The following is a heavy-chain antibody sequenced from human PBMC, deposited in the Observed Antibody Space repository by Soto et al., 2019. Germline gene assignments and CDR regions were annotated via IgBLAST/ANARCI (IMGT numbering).Heavy chain of an antibody. Sequence: SETLSLTCTVSGGSITTFYWSWVRQPPGKGLEWIGYIYHSGHSNYNPSLKSRVTMAVDTSKDQFSLKVSSATAADTAVYYCAREGGGGTIAFDYWGQGTLVTVSS. D-gene: IGHD6-13*01. CDR3: AREGGGGTIAFDY. V-gene: IGHV4-59*01. J-gene: IGHJ4*02. CDR1: GGSITTFY. CDR2: IYHSGHS.